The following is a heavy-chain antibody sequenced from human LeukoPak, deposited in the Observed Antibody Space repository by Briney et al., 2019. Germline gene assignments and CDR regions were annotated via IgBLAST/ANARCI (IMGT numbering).Heavy chain of an antibody. CDR1: GFTFINAW. D-gene: IGHD1-26*01. J-gene: IGHJ4*02. Sequence: GGSLRLSCAASGFTFINAWMAWARQAPGKGLEWVGRIKAKAHGGTTDYAAPVKGRFTISRDDSKNTLYLQMNSLKTEDTAVYYCTTDGVGIEGATFDYWGQGTLVTVSS. V-gene: IGHV3-15*01. CDR3: TTDGVGIEGATFDY. CDR2: IKAKAHGGTT.